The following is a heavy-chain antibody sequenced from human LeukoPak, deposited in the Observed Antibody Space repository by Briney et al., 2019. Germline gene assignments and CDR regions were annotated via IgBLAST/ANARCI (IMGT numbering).Heavy chain of an antibody. V-gene: IGHV3-23*01. Sequence: GGSLRLSCAASGLTFSSYAMCWVRQAPGKGLEWVSAISGSGGSTYYADSVKGRFTISRDNSKNTLYLQMNSLRAEDTAVYYCAKRYYYGSGSYYPLDYWGQGTLVTVSS. D-gene: IGHD3-10*01. CDR2: ISGSGGST. J-gene: IGHJ4*02. CDR1: GLTFSSYA. CDR3: AKRYYYGSGSYYPLDY.